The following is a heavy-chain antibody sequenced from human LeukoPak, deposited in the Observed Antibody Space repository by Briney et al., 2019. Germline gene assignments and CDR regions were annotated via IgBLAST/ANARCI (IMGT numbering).Heavy chain of an antibody. V-gene: IGHV1-69*04. J-gene: IGHJ3*02. CDR2: IIPILGIA. CDR1: GGTFSSYA. D-gene: IGHD1-26*01. Sequence: SVNVSCNASGGTFSSYAISWVRQAPGQGLEWIGKIIPILGIANYAQKFQGRVTITADKSTSTAYMELRSLRSEDTAVYYCARVSSSGSYSGDLAFDIWGQGTMVTVSS. CDR3: ARVSSSGSYSGDLAFDI.